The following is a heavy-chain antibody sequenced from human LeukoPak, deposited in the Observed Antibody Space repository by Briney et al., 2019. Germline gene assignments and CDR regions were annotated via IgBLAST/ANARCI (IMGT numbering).Heavy chain of an antibody. D-gene: IGHD5-12*01. CDR3: AKVAGGTRSVLFQTKAYDYYFDY. J-gene: IGHJ4*02. CDR2: ISGPGNRA. V-gene: IGHV3-23*01. CDR1: GVTFTYYA. Sequence: GGSLRLSCEASGVTFTYYAMTWVRQAPGKGLEWVSGISGPGNRAYYADSVKGRFTISRDTSKHTLYLQMDSLRSEDTAVYYCAKVAGGTRSVLFQTKAYDYYFDYWGQGTLVTVSS.